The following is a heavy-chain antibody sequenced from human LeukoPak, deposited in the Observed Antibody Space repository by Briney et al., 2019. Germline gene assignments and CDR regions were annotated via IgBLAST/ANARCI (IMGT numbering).Heavy chain of an antibody. Sequence: GGSLRLSCAASRFTFSSYSMIWVRQAPGKGLEWVSSISSSSSSIYYADSVKGRFTMSRDNAKNSLYLQMNSLRAEDTAVYYCARASKYYYDSSGYPRDYWGQGTLVTVS. D-gene: IGHD3-22*01. J-gene: IGHJ4*02. CDR2: ISSSSSSI. CDR1: RFTFSSYS. V-gene: IGHV3-21*01. CDR3: ARASKYYYDSSGYPRDY.